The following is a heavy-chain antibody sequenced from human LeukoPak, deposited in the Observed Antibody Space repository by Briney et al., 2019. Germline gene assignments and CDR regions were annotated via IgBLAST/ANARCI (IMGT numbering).Heavy chain of an antibody. J-gene: IGHJ3*02. CDR1: GFIFSSYA. CDR2: ISGSGGST. D-gene: IGHD3-22*01. CDR3: ARDFIHYYESSGETDALDI. V-gene: IGHV3-23*01. Sequence: PGGSLRLSCAASGFIFSSYAMSWVRQAPGRGLEWVSAISGSGGSTYYEDSVKGRFTISRDNSKNTLYLQMNSLRDEDTAVYYCARDFIHYYESSGETDALDIWGQGTMVTVPS.